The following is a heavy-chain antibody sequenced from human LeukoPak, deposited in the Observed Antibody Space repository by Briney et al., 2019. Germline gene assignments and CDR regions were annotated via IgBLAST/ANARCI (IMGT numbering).Heavy chain of an antibody. CDR3: ARDPQFFDWLLAFDY. D-gene: IGHD3/OR15-3a*01. CDR1: GFTFSRYW. Sequence: PGGSLRLSCAASGFTFSRYWMNWVRQAPGKGPEWVANIKQDGSEQFYADSVKGRFTISRDNAKNSLYLQMHSVRAEDTAVYFCARDPQFFDWLLAFDYWGQGALVTVSS. J-gene: IGHJ4*02. V-gene: IGHV3-7*01. CDR2: IKQDGSEQ.